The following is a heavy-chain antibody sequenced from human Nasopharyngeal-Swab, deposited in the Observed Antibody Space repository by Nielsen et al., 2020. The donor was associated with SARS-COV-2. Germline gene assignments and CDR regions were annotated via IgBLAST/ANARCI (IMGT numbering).Heavy chain of an antibody. CDR3: ARDYYDNYDSDY. CDR1: GYTFTDYY. Sequence: ASVQVSCKTSGYTFTDYYIHWVRHVPGQGLEWVGCINPYSGDTKYAQKFQGRVTVTRDTFRSTAYIELSRLRSDDTAVYYCARDYYDNYDSDYWGQGTLVTVSS. V-gene: IGHV1-2*02. D-gene: IGHD3-22*01. J-gene: IGHJ4*02. CDR2: INPYSGDT.